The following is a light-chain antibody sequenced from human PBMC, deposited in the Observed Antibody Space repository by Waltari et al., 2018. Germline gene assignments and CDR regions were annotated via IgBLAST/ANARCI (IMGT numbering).Light chain of an antibody. J-gene: IGKJ2*01. Sequence: EIQVTQAPSTLSRPVGDGVTIPGRARQNISSWLAWYQQRPGKAPKVLIYKASSLESGVPDRFSGSGSGTEFTLTISSVQADDFAAYYCQHYNPYPFTFGQGTKLEIK. V-gene: IGKV1-5*03. CDR1: QNISSW. CDR3: QHYNPYPFT. CDR2: KAS.